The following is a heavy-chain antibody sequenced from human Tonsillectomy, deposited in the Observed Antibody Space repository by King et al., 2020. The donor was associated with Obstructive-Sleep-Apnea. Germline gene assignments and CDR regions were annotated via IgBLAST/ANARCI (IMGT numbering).Heavy chain of an antibody. CDR3: AKVSMDYDVLTGRVDY. CDR1: GFTFSSYA. D-gene: IGHD3-9*01. V-gene: IGHV3-23*04. Sequence: VQLVESGGGLVQPGGSLRLSCAGSGFTFSSYAMSWVRQAPGKGLEWVSGISGSGGSTYYADSVKGRFTISRDNYKNKLYLQMNRLRAEDTAVYYCAKVSMDYDVLTGRVDYRGQGTLVTVSS. J-gene: IGHJ4*02. CDR2: ISGSGGST.